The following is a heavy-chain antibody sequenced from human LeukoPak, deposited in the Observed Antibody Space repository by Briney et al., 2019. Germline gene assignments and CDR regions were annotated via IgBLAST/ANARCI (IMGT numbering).Heavy chain of an antibody. CDR1: GFTFNSYS. Sequence: PGGSLRLSCVGSGFTFNSYSMNWVRQAPGKGLEWLSYISSSSSTLYYADSVKGRFTISRDYAKNSLYLQMNSLRDEDTAVYYCARTDLWFGESDKGSFDYWGQGTLVTVSS. CDR3: ARTDLWFGESDKGSFDY. V-gene: IGHV3-48*02. CDR2: ISSSSSTL. J-gene: IGHJ4*02. D-gene: IGHD3-10*01.